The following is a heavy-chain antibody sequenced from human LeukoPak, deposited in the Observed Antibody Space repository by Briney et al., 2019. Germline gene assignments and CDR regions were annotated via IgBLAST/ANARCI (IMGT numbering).Heavy chain of an antibody. D-gene: IGHD2-8*01. V-gene: IGHV3-23*01. CDR1: RFTLRSYG. CDR3: AKLMGHMREDVYDM. Sequence: TGGSLRLSCTASRFTLRSYGMSWVRQAPGKGLEWVSFVSGTGLSTYYADSVKGRFAISRDNSKNTLYLQMNSLRVDDTAVYYCAKLMGHMREDVYDMWGQGTMVSVSS. CDR2: VSGTGLST. J-gene: IGHJ3*02.